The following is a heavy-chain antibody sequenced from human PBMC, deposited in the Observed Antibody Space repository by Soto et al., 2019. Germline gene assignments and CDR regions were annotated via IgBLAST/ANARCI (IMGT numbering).Heavy chain of an antibody. CDR1: GYAFTTYG. Sequence: QVHLVQSGAEVKKPGASVKVSCKGSGYAFTTYGITWVRQAPGKGLEWMGWISDHNGNTNYAQKLQGRVTVTRDTSTSTAYMELRSLRSDDTAVYYCARGRYGDYWGQGALVTVSS. CDR2: ISDHNGNT. J-gene: IGHJ4*02. V-gene: IGHV1-18*01. CDR3: ARGRYGDY. D-gene: IGHD1-1*01.